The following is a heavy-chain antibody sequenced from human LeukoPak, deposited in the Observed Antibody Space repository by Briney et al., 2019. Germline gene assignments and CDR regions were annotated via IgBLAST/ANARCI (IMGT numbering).Heavy chain of an antibody. Sequence: SETLSLTCTVSGGSISSYYWSWIRRPPGKGLEWIGYIYYSGSTNYNPSLKSRVTISVDTSKNQFSPKLSSVTAADTAVYYCARLAVCGGDCFAFDIWGQGTMVTVSS. J-gene: IGHJ3*02. CDR2: IYYSGST. V-gene: IGHV4-59*01. CDR1: GGSISSYY. D-gene: IGHD2-21*02. CDR3: ARLAVCGGDCFAFDI.